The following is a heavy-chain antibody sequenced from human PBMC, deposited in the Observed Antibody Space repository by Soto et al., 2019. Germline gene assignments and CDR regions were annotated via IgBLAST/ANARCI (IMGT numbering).Heavy chain of an antibody. Sequence: QVQLQESGPGLVKPSGTLSLTCAVSGDSISSPKWWTWLRQPPGKGLEWIGDLLHSGTTNYNPSLTSRVIFSVDKSQNQFSLSLTSVTAADTAISYCAYSSGWYRHDVWGQGTSVTVSS. D-gene: IGHD6-19*01. CDR3: AYSSGWYRHDV. J-gene: IGHJ3*01. CDR1: GDSISSPKW. V-gene: IGHV4-4*02. CDR2: LLHSGTT.